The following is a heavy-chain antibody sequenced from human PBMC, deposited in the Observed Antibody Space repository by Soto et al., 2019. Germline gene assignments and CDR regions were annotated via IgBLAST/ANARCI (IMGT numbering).Heavy chain of an antibody. J-gene: IGHJ6*02. CDR1: GYTFTGYY. V-gene: IGHV1-2*04. CDR2: INPNSGGT. CDR3: ARSNPRGSSRNIYYYYYYGMDV. D-gene: IGHD6-13*01. Sequence: QVQLVQSGAEVKKPGASVKVSCKASGYTFTGYYMHWVRQAPGQGLEWMGWINPNSGGTNYAQKCQGWVTMTRDTSISTAYMELSRLRSDDTAVYYCARSNPRGSSRNIYYYYYYGMDVWGQGTTVTVSS.